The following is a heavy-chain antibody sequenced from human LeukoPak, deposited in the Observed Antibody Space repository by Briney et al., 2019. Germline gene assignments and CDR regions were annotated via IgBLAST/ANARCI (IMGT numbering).Heavy chain of an antibody. CDR3: ARDGWFGDYNWFDP. D-gene: IGHD3-10*01. V-gene: IGHV3-48*01. CDR1: GFTFSSYS. J-gene: IGHJ5*02. CDR2: ISSASNTI. Sequence: QPGESLRLSCAASGFTFSSYSMNWVRQAPEKGLEWVSYISSASNTIYYADSVKGRFTISRDNAKNSLYLQMNSLRAEDTAMYYCARDGWFGDYNWFDPWGQGTLVTVSS.